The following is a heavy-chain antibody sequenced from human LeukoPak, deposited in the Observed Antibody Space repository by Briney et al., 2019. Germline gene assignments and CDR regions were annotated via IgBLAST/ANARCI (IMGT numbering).Heavy chain of an antibody. V-gene: IGHV3-74*01. CDR2: INSDGSST. D-gene: IGHD6-6*01. CDR3: ARDRPLTDAFDI. CDR1: GFTFSSYW. Sequence: PGGSLRLSCAASGFTFSSYWMHWVRQAPGKGLVWVSRINSDGSSTSYADSVKGRFTISRDDAKNTLYLQMNSLRAEDTAVYYCARDRPLTDAFDIWGQGTMVTVSS. J-gene: IGHJ3*02.